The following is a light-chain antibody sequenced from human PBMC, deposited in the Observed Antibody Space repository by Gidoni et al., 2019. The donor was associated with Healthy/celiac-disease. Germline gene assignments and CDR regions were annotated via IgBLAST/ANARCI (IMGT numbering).Light chain of an antibody. CDR3: QQRSNWPRT. V-gene: IGKV3-11*01. CDR2: DAS. CDR1: QSVSSY. J-gene: IGKJ1*01. Sequence: EIVLTQSPATLSVSPGERATLSCRASQSVSSYLAWYQQKPGQAPRLLIYDASNRATGIPARFSGSGSGTDFTLTISSLEPEDFAVYYCQQRSNWPRTFXXXTKVEIK.